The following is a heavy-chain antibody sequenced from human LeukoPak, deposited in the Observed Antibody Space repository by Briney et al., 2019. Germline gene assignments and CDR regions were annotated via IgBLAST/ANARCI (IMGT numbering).Heavy chain of an antibody. Sequence: TSETLSLTCTVSGGSISSGDYYWSWIRQPPGKGLEWIGYIYYSGSTYYNPSLKSRVTISVDTFKNQFSLKLSSVTAADTAVYYCASQGVIAARPLDYWGQGTLVTVSS. CDR1: GGSISSGDYY. D-gene: IGHD6-6*01. V-gene: IGHV4-30-4*08. CDR3: ASQGVIAARPLDY. J-gene: IGHJ4*02. CDR2: IYYSGST.